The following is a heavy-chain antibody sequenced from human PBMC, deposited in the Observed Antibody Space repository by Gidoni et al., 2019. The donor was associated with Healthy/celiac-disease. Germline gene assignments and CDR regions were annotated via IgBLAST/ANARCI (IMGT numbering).Heavy chain of an antibody. V-gene: IGHV1-2*02. CDR3: ASSHYDSSGYYNRDTYGY. J-gene: IGHJ4*02. CDR2: INPNSGGT. CDR1: GYTFTGYY. D-gene: IGHD3-22*01. Sequence: QVQLVQSGAEVKKPGASVKVSCKASGYTFTGYYMHWVRQAPGQGLEWMGWINPNSGGTNYAQKFQGRVTMTRDTSISTAYMELSRLRSDDTAVYYCASSHYDSSGYYNRDTYGYWGQGTLVTVSS.